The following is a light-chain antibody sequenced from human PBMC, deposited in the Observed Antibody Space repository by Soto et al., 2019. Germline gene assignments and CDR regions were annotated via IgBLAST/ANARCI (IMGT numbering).Light chain of an antibody. CDR2: LGS. V-gene: IGKV2-28*01. Sequence: DIVMTQSPLSLPVTPGEPASISCRSSQSLLHSNGYNFLEWYLHKPGQSPQLLIDLGSNQASGVPDGYSGSGSGTDFTLKISRVGVEDVRVYYWMEAVHGRTSGQGTKVEIK. J-gene: IGKJ1*01. CDR3: MEAVHGRT. CDR1: QSLLHSNGYNF.